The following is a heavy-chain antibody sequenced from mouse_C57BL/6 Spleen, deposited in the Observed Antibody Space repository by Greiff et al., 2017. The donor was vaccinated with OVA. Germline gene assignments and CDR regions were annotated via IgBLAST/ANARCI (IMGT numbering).Heavy chain of an antibody. D-gene: IGHD2-5*01. J-gene: IGHJ3*01. CDR3: ATPAYYSNYVLAY. CDR2: IYPGSGST. V-gene: IGHV1-55*01. Sequence: VQLQQPGAELVKPGASVKMSCKASGYTFTSYWITWVKQRPGQGLGWIGDIYPGSGSTNYNEKFKSKATLTVDTSSSTAYMQLSSLTSEDSAVYYCATPAYYSNYVLAYWGQGTLVTVSA. CDR1: GYTFTSYW.